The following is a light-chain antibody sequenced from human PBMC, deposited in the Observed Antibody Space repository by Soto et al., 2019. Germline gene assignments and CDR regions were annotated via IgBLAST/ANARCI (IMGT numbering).Light chain of an antibody. CDR3: SSYAGTNTPYV. CDR1: SSDVGGYYY. V-gene: IGLV2-8*01. CDR2: EVS. J-gene: IGLJ1*01. Sequence: SVLTQPPSASGSPGQSVTISCTGTSSDVGGYYYVSWYQQHPGKAPKLMIYEVSKRPSGVPDRFSGSKSGNTASLTVSGLQAEDEADYYCSSYAGTNTPYVFGTGTNVTVL.